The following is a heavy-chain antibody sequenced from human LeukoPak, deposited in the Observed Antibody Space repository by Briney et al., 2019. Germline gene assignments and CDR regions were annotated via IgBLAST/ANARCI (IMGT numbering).Heavy chain of an antibody. CDR3: AKDDKDSSGWTEFDY. CDR2: ISYDGSNK. CDR1: GFTFDKAW. V-gene: IGHV3-30*18. J-gene: IGHJ4*02. D-gene: IGHD6-19*01. Sequence: TGGSLRLSCAASGFTFDKAWMTWVRQAPGKGLEWVAVISYDGSNKYYADSVKGRFTISRDNSKNSLYLQMNSLRAEDTAVYYCAKDDKDSSGWTEFDYWGQGTLVTVSS.